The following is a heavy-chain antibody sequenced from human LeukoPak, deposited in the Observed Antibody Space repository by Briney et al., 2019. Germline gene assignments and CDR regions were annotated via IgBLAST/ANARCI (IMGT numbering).Heavy chain of an antibody. J-gene: IGHJ4*02. V-gene: IGHV4-59*11. CDR3: ATIKRGSIYGYFDF. D-gene: IGHD5-18*01. Sequence: SETLSLTCTVSGGSISSHYWSWIRQPPGKGLEWIAYLLDSVNTKDNPSLNSRLTLSAYTSKNQFSLRLSSVTAADTAVYYCATIKRGSIYGYFDFWGQGIKVTVSS. CDR1: GGSISSHY. CDR2: LLDSVNT.